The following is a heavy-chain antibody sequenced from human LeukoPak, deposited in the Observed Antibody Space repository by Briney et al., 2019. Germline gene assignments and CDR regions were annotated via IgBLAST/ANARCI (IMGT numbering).Heavy chain of an antibody. CDR1: GYTFTNSY. CDR2: INPDGGNT. CDR3: ARDLYSGYDCGFDY. V-gene: IGHV1-46*01. Sequence: GASVKVSCKASGYTFTNSYIHWVRQAPGQVLEWMGLINPDGGNTNYAQNFQGRVTLTRDTSISTAYMELSRLRSDDTAVYYCARDLYSGYDCGFDYWGQGTLVTVSS. J-gene: IGHJ4*02. D-gene: IGHD5-12*01.